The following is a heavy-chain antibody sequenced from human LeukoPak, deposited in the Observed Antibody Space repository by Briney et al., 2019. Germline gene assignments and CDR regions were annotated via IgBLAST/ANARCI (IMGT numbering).Heavy chain of an antibody. CDR3: VGGSPRNCSSGGCYYY. CDR1: GGSISSYY. Sequence: SETLSLTCTVSGGSISSYYWSWIRQPPGKGLEWIGYIYYSGSTNYNPSLKSRVTISVDTSKNQFSLKLSSVTAADTAVYYCVGGSPRNCSSGGCYYYWGQGTLVTVSS. V-gene: IGHV4-59*01. J-gene: IGHJ4*02. CDR2: IYYSGST. D-gene: IGHD2-15*01.